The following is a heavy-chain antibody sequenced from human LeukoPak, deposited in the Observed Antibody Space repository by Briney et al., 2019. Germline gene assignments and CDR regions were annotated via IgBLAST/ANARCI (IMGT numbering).Heavy chain of an antibody. V-gene: IGHV4-34*01. CDR3: AKGHPFDY. CDR2: INHSGST. Sequence: KPSETLSLTCAVYGGSFSGYYWSWIRQPPGKGLEWIGEINHSGSTNYNPSLKSRVTISVDTSKNQFSLKLSSVTAADTAVYYCAKGHPFDYWGQGTLVTVSS. CDR1: GGSFSGYY. J-gene: IGHJ4*02.